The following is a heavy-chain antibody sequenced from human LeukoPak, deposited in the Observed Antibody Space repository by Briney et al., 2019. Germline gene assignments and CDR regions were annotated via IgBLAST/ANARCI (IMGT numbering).Heavy chain of an antibody. CDR3: AKDPPDYYGSGSSDIGY. D-gene: IGHD3-10*01. CDR2: ISGSGGST. J-gene: IGHJ4*02. V-gene: IGHV3-23*01. CDR1: GFTFSSYA. Sequence: GGSLRLSCAASGFTFSSYAMSWVRQAPGKGLEWVSAISGSGGSTYYAGSVKGRFTISRDNSKNTLYLQMNSLRAEDTAVYYCAKDPPDYYGSGSSDIGYWGQGTLVTVSS.